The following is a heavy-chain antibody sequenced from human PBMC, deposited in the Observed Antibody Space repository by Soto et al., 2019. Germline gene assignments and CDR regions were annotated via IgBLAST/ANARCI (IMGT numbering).Heavy chain of an antibody. Sequence: SDTLCLTCAVSGRSIIINSRWRWVRQPPGTGLEWIGEIHHNMSTNYNPSLKSRVTISVEKSKNQFSLKVTSMTAADTAVYYCAKDEYWGQGILVTVSS. CDR2: IHHNMST. CDR3: AKDEY. CDR1: GRSIIINSR. V-gene: IGHV4-4*02. J-gene: IGHJ4*02.